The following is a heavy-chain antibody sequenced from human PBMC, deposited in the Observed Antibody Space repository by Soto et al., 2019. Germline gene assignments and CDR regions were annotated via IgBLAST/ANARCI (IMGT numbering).Heavy chain of an antibody. J-gene: IGHJ4*02. CDR3: ARASRSYDILTGYDY. V-gene: IGHV3-23*01. CDR1: GFTFNSYA. Sequence: GGSLRLSCAASGFTFNSYAVTWVRQAPGKGLEWVSLISNSGGSTSYADSVKGRSTISRDTSDNTLYLQMDSLRVEDTAVYYCARASRSYDILTGYDYWGQGALVTVSP. CDR2: ISNSGGST. D-gene: IGHD3-9*01.